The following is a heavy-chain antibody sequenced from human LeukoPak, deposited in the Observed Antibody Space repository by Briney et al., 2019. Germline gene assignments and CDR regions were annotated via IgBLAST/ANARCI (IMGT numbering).Heavy chain of an antibody. CDR3: ATYWRHFDWLLSDI. J-gene: IGHJ3*02. Sequence: GGSLRLSCAASGFTFGDYWMTWVRQAPGKGLEGVANIKQDGSENHYVDSVKGRFTISRDNAKNSLYLQMNSLRAEDTAVYYCATYWRHFDWLLSDIWGLGTMVTVSS. CDR1: GFTFGDYW. CDR2: IKQDGSEN. D-gene: IGHD3-9*01. V-gene: IGHV3-7*05.